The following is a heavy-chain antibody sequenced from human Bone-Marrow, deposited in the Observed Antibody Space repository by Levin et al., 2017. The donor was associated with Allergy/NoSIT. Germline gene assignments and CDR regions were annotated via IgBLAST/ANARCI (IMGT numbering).Heavy chain of an antibody. D-gene: IGHD2-2*01. J-gene: IGHJ6*02. CDR3: ARGREAIVVVPAAIGATYGMDV. Sequence: SQTLSLTCAVYGGSFSGYYWSWIRQPPGKGLEWIGEINHSGSTNYNPSLKSRVTISVDTSKNQFSLKLSSVTAADTAVYYCARGREAIVVVPAAIGATYGMDVWGQGTTVTVSS. V-gene: IGHV4-34*01. CDR2: INHSGST. CDR1: GGSFSGYY.